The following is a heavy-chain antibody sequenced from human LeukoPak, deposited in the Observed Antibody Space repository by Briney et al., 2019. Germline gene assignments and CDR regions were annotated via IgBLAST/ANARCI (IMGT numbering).Heavy chain of an antibody. Sequence: SETLSLTCAVYGGSFSGYCWSWIRQPPGKGLEWIGEINHSGSTNYNPSLKSRVTISVDTSKNQFSLKLSSVTAADTAVYYCARGRASLQPWYYYGSGSYRLRYGMDVWGQGTTVTVSS. CDR1: GGSFSGYC. CDR3: ARGRASLQPWYYYGSGSYRLRYGMDV. D-gene: IGHD3-10*01. CDR2: INHSGST. J-gene: IGHJ6*02. V-gene: IGHV4-34*01.